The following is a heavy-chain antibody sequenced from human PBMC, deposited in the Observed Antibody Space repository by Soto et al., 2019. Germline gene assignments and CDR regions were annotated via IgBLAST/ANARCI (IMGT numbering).Heavy chain of an antibody. Sequence: PGESLKISCKGSGYSFTSYWIGWVRQMPGKGLEWMGIIYPGDSDTRYSPSFQGQVTISADKSISTAYLQWSSLKASDTAMYYCARQNKGIAAASKNFDYWGQGTLVTVSS. CDR2: IYPGDSDT. V-gene: IGHV5-51*01. D-gene: IGHD6-13*01. CDR1: GYSFTSYW. J-gene: IGHJ4*02. CDR3: ARQNKGIAAASKNFDY.